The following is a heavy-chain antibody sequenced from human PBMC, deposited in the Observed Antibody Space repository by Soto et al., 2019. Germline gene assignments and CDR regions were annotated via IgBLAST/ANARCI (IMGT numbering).Heavy chain of an antibody. CDR2: VSPNSGST. D-gene: IGHD3-3*01. J-gene: IGHJ4*02. CDR1: GSTFSSYD. Sequence: QVQLVQSGAEVKMPGASVKVSCKASGSTFSSYDISWVRQATGQGLEWMGWVSPNSGSTCYVQKFQGRVTMTRNTSISTVYMELSSLRSEDTAIYYCARTVFGVATYYFDNWGQGTLVTVSS. V-gene: IGHV1-8*01. CDR3: ARTVFGVATYYFDN.